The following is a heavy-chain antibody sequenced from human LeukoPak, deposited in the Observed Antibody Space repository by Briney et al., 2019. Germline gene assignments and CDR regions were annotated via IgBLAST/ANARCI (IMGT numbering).Heavy chain of an antibody. Sequence: SVKVSCEASGGTFSSYAISWVRQAPGQGLEWMGRIIPILGIANYAQKFQGRVTITADKSTSTAYMELSSLRSEDTAVYYCARDPGYYGSGSYYWYYGMDVWGQGTTVTVSS. CDR2: IIPILGIA. CDR1: GGTFSSYA. J-gene: IGHJ6*02. V-gene: IGHV1-69*04. D-gene: IGHD3-10*01. CDR3: ARDPGYYGSGSYYWYYGMDV.